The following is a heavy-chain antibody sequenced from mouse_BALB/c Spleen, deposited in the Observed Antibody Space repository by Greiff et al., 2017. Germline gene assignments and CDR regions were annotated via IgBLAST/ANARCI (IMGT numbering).Heavy chain of an antibody. D-gene: IGHD1-1*02. V-gene: IGHV1S135*01. J-gene: IGHJ4*01. CDR2: IDPFNGGT. CDR3: ARRGWSFYAMDY. CDR1: GYSFTSYY. Sequence: VQLQQSGPELMKPGASVKISCKASGYSFTSYYMHWVKQSHGKSLEWIGYIDPFNGGTSYNQKFKGKATLTVDKSSSTAYMHLSSLTSEDSAVYYGARRGWSFYAMDYWGQGTSVTVSS.